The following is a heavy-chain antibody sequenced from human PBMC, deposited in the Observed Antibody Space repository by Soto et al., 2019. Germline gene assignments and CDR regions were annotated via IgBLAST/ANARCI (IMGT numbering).Heavy chain of an antibody. CDR3: ARGDREDIAVVIGARPGEYGVDV. J-gene: IGHJ6*02. V-gene: IGHV3-30-3*01. CDR1: GFTFRIYA. CDR2: LSYDGSNK. D-gene: IGHD2-15*01. Sequence: QVQLVESGGGVVQPGRSLRLSCAASGFTFRIYAMHWVRQAPGKGLECVAVLSYDGSNKFYRDSVKGRFTISRDNSKNPLYLQINSLRYEDTAVYYCARGDREDIAVVIGARPGEYGVDVWGQGTTVTVSS.